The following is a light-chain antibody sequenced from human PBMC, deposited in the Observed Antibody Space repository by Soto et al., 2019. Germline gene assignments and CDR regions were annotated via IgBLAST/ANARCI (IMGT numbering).Light chain of an antibody. CDR2: AAS. CDR1: QGIRNF. CDR3: QKYNSAPYT. V-gene: IGKV1-27*01. Sequence: DIQMTQSPTSLSASVGDRVTITCRASQGIRNFVAWYQQKPGKPPKLLIYAASTLQSGVPSRFSGSGSGTDFTLTINSLQPEDVATYSCQKYNSAPYTFGQGTKLEIK. J-gene: IGKJ2*01.